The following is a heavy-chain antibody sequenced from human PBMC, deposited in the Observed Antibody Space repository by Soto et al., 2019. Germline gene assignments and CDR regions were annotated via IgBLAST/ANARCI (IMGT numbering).Heavy chain of an antibody. J-gene: IGHJ3*02. D-gene: IGHD5-18*01. V-gene: IGHV4-30-2*01. Sequence: QLQLQESGSGLVKPSQTLSLTCAVSGGSISSGGYSWSWIRQPPGKGLEWIGYISHSGSTYYTPSLKSRVTISVDRSKNQFSLKLSSVTAADTAVYYCARVTAMDHDAFDIWGQGTMVTVSS. CDR2: ISHSGST. CDR3: ARVTAMDHDAFDI. CDR1: GGSISSGGYS.